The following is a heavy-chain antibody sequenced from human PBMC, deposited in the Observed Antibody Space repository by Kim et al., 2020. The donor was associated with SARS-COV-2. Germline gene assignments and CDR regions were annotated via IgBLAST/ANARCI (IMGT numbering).Heavy chain of an antibody. CDR2: INAGNGNT. CDR1: GYTFTSYA. J-gene: IGHJ3*02. V-gene: IGHV1-3*01. CDR3: ARDRGGSGYDFQEAFDI. D-gene: IGHD5-12*01. Sequence: ASVKVSCKASGYTFTSYAMHWVRQAPGQRLEWMGWINAGNGNTKYSQKFQGRVTITRDTSASTAYMELSSLRSEDTAVYYCARDRGGSGYDFQEAFDIWGQGTMVTVSS.